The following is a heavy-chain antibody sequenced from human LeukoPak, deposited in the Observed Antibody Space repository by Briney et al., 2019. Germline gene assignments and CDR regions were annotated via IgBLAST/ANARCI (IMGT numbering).Heavy chain of an antibody. V-gene: IGHV4-39*01. Sequence: PSETLSLTCTVSGGSIRSSYYYWGWIRQPPGKGLEWIGSIYDSGSTYYNPSLKSRVTISVDTSKNQFSLKLSSVTAADTAVYYCARGLPHSSSWYSRRVYYFDYWGQGTLVTVSS. D-gene: IGHD6-13*01. J-gene: IGHJ4*02. CDR1: GGSIRSSYYY. CDR2: IYDSGST. CDR3: ARGLPHSSSWYSRRVYYFDY.